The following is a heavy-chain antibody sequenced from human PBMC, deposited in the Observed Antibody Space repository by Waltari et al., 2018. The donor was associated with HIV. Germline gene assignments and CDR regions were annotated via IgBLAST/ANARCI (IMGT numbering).Heavy chain of an antibody. J-gene: IGHJ4*02. CDR2: SKSKTDGGTT. D-gene: IGHD1-26*01. Sequence: EVQLVESGGGLVKPGGSLRLSCAASGFTFNNAWMSWVRQTPGKGLEWGGRSKSKTDGGTTNYAAPVNGRFTISRDDSKNTLYLQMNSLRTEDTAVYYCTTRIVGPTFDYWGQGTLVTVSS. CDR1: GFTFNNAW. CDR3: TTRIVGPTFDY. V-gene: IGHV3-15*01.